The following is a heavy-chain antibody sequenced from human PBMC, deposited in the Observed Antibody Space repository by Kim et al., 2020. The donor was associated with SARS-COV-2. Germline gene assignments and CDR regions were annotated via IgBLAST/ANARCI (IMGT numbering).Heavy chain of an antibody. Sequence: GESLKISCKGSGYSFTSYWIGWVRQMSGKGLEWMGIIYPGDSDTRYSPSFQGQVTISADKSISTAYLQWSSLKASDTAMYYCARHVPDYYDSSGYSPAAFDIWGQGTMVTVSS. V-gene: IGHV5-51*01. D-gene: IGHD3-22*01. J-gene: IGHJ3*02. CDR1: GYSFTSYW. CDR3: ARHVPDYYDSSGYSPAAFDI. CDR2: IYPGDSDT.